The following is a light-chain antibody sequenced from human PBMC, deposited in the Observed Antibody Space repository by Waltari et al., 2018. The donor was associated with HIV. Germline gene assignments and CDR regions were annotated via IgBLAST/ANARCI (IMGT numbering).Light chain of an antibody. J-gene: IGLJ2*01. CDR1: SSNIGKNY. CDR2: DNN. V-gene: IGLV1-51*01. Sequence: QSVLTRPPSVSAAPGQKVTISCSGGSSNIGKNYVSWYQQLPGTAPKLLIYDNNKRPSVIPDLFSGSKSGTSATLGITGLQTGDEADYYCGTWYSSLSAYVVFGGWTKLTVL. CDR3: GTWYSSLSAYVV.